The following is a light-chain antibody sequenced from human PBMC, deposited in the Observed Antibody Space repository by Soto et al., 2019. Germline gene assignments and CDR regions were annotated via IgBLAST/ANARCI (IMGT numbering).Light chain of an antibody. CDR3: SSYTSSNTQL. Sequence: QSALPQPASVSGSPGQSITISCTGTGSDIGVYNYVSWYQQHPGKAPKLVIYDVSHRPSGVSNRFSGSKSGNTASLTISGLQAEDEADYYCSSYTSSNTQLFGGGTKLTVL. J-gene: IGLJ2*01. CDR2: DVS. V-gene: IGLV2-14*01. CDR1: GSDIGVYNY.